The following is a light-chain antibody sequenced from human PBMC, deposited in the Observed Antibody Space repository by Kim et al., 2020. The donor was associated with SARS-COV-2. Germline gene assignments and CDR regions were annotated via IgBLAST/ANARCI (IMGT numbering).Light chain of an antibody. J-gene: IGKJ1*01. V-gene: IGKV1-39*01. Sequence: DIQMTQSPSSLSASVGDRVTITCRASQSIGGFLSWYQQRPGTAPKSLIYAASSLYSGVPSRFSGSASGTDFTLTINSLQPEDFATYYCHQTYITPHTFGQGTKVDIK. CDR2: AAS. CDR1: QSIGGF. CDR3: HQTYITPHT.